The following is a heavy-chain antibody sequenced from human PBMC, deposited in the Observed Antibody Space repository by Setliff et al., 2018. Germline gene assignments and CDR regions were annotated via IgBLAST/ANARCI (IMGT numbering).Heavy chain of an antibody. CDR1: GYTFTRYG. D-gene: IGHD6-13*01. V-gene: IGHV1-18*01. Sequence: ASVKVSCKASGYTFTRYGIGWVRQAPGQGLEWMGWVSGYNDKIYYAQKFQGRVTMTKDTSTSTVYIELRSLTSDDTAMYYCAGGIAAANWFDPWGQGTLVTVSS. J-gene: IGHJ5*02. CDR2: VSGYNDKI. CDR3: AGGIAAANWFDP.